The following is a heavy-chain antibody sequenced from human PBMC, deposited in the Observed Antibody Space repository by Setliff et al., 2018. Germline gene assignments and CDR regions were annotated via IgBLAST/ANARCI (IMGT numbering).Heavy chain of an antibody. CDR2: TSPNSGNT. CDR1: AYIFTNHY. J-gene: IGHJ6*03. Sequence: ASVKVSCKASAYIFTNHYIHWIRQAPGQGLEWMGWTSPNSGNTMYAQKFQTRVTMTRDTSISTAYLDLTSLRSDDTAIYYCARDSTGSDLYEFQYMDVWGKGTPVTVSS. CDR3: ARDSTGSDLYEFQYMDV. V-gene: IGHV1-2*02. D-gene: IGHD1-26*01.